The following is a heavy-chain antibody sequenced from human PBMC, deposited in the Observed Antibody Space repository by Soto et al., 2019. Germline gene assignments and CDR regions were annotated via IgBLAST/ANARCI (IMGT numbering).Heavy chain of an antibody. J-gene: IGHJ6*02. Sequence: SVKVSCKASGGTSSSYAISWVRQAPGQGLEWMGGIIPIFGTANYAQKFQGRVTITADESTSTAYMELSSLRSEDTAVYYCARHHGGRAYYYGMEVWGQGTTVTVSS. CDR2: IIPIFGTA. D-gene: IGHD2-15*01. V-gene: IGHV1-69*13. CDR1: GGTSSSYA. CDR3: ARHHGGRAYYYGMEV.